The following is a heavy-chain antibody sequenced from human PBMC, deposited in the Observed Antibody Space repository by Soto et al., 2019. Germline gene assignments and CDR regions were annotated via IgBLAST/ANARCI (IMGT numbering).Heavy chain of an antibody. D-gene: IGHD3-9*01. V-gene: IGHV3-11*05. Sequence: QVQLVESGGDLVKPGGSLRLSCAASGFPFSDYYMSWIRQAPGKGLEWVSSISTDGSYTNYPQSGKGRFTVSRDNAKTSLQLQMSSLRAEDTAVYYCARRRPTGYYNYWGQGTLVTVS. CDR3: ARRRPTGYYNY. J-gene: IGHJ4*02. CDR2: ISTDGSYT. CDR1: GFPFSDYY.